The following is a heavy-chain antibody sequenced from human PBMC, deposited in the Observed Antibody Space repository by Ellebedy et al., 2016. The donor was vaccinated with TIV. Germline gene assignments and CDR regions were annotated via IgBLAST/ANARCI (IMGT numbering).Heavy chain of an antibody. V-gene: IGHV3-11*01. Sequence: GGSLRLXXAASGFTFSDYYMSWIRQAPGKGLEWVSYISSSGSTIYYADSVKGRFTISRDNAKNSLYLQMNSLRAEDTAVYYCARDVPAGPDAFDIWGQGTMVTVSS. CDR2: ISSSGSTI. J-gene: IGHJ3*02. D-gene: IGHD2-2*01. CDR1: GFTFSDYY. CDR3: ARDVPAGPDAFDI.